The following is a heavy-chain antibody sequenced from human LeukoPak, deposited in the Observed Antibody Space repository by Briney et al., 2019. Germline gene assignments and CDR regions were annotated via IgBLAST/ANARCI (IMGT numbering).Heavy chain of an antibody. CDR1: GFTFSSYE. V-gene: IGHV3-48*03. CDR2: ISSSGSTI. Sequence: PGGSLRLSCAASGFTFSSYEMNWVRQAPGKGLEWVPYISSSGSTIYYADSVKGRFAISRDNAKNSLYLQMNSLRAEDTAVYYCARDQDGGSYPGYWGQGTLVTVSS. J-gene: IGHJ4*02. D-gene: IGHD1-26*01. CDR3: ARDQDGGSYPGY.